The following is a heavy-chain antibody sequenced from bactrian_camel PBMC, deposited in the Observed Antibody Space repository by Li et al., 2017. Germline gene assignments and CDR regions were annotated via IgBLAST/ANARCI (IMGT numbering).Heavy chain of an antibody. D-gene: IGHD6*01. V-gene: IGHV3S1*01. CDR1: GRSVNDNC. Sequence: VQLVESGGGSVQAGGSLRLSCEASGRSVNDNCFAWFRQVTGREREGVAAIYPGGGATYYAEYVEGRFYISHDNAKNTLYLRMNSLKPEDTAMYYCAEGRGSRGNTATPSTTGARGPRSPSP. J-gene: IGHJ4*01. CDR3: AEGRGSRGNTATPSTT. CDR2: IYPGGGAT.